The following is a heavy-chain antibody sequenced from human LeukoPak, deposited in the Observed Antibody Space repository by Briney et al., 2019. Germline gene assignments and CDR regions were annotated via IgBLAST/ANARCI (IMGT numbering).Heavy chain of an antibody. V-gene: IGHV3-48*01. CDR2: ISSSSTI. CDR3: ARKVDTAMVYWYFDL. CDR1: GFTFSSYS. J-gene: IGHJ2*01. Sequence: GGSLRLSCAASGFTFSSYSMNWVRQAPGKGLEWVSYISSSSTIYYADSVKGRFTISRDNAKNSLYLQMNSLRAEDTAVYYCARKVDTAMVYWYFDLWGRGTLVTVSS. D-gene: IGHD5-18*01.